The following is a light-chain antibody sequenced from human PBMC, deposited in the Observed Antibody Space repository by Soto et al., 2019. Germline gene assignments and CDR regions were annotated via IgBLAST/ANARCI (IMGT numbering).Light chain of an antibody. V-gene: IGKV1-5*01. CDR3: QEYNSWRGEWT. CDR2: DAS. Sequence: DIPMTQSPSTLSASVGDRVTITCRASQSINIWLAWYQQKAGKAPKLLIYDASTLESGVPSRFSGSGSRTEFTLTISSLQPDDFATYYCQEYNSWRGEWTFGQGTKVEI. J-gene: IGKJ1*01. CDR1: QSINIW.